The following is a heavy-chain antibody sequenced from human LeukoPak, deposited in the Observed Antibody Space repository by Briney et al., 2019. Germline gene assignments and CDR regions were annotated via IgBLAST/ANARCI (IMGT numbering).Heavy chain of an antibody. J-gene: IGHJ4*02. CDR2: INPNSGGT. CDR1: GYSFSGHY. V-gene: IGHV1-2*02. CDR3: AREGTGTTYGFDY. D-gene: IGHD1-1*01. Sequence: ASVKVSCKASGYSFSGHYINWVRQAPGQGLEWMGWINPNSGGTNYAQKFQGRVTMTRDTSISTAYMELSRLRSDDTAVYYCAREGTGTTYGFDYWGQGTLVTVSS.